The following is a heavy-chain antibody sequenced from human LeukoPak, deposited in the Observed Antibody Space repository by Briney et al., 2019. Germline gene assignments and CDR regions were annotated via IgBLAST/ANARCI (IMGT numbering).Heavy chain of an antibody. Sequence: GGSLRLSRAASGFPFSSSSMNWVRQAPGKGLEWVSSISSTSSYIHYADSVKGRFTISRDNAKNSLYLQMTSLRAEDTALYYCARDRWFGESDDYWGQGTLVTVSS. D-gene: IGHD3-10*01. J-gene: IGHJ4*02. CDR2: ISSTSSYI. CDR1: GFPFSSSS. V-gene: IGHV3-21*01. CDR3: ARDRWFGESDDY.